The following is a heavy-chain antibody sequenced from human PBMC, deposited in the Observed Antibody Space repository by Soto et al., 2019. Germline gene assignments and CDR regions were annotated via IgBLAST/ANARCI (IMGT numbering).Heavy chain of an antibody. CDR1: GFTFISYA. Sequence: EVQLLESGGGLVQPGGSLRLSCAASGFTFISYAMSWVRQAPGKGLEWVSAISGSGGSTYYADSVKGRFTISRDNSKNTLYLQMNSLRAEDTAVYYCAKDLIYGSGSYYWFDPWGQGTLVTVSS. J-gene: IGHJ5*02. CDR3: AKDLIYGSGSYYWFDP. V-gene: IGHV3-23*01. CDR2: ISGSGGST. D-gene: IGHD3-10*01.